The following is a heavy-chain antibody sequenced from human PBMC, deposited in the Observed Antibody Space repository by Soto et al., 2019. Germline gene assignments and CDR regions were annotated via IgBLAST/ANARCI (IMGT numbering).Heavy chain of an antibody. CDR2: IYYSGST. CDR1: GGSISSGGYY. J-gene: IGHJ3*02. CDR3: AREIWRYCSGGSCFPDAIDI. V-gene: IGHV4-31*03. Sequence: PSETLSLTCTVSGGSISSGGYYWSWIRQHPGKGLEWIGYIYYSGSTYYNPSLKSRVTISVDTSKNQFSLKLSSVTAADTAVYYCAREIWRYCSGGSCFPDAIDIWGQGTMVTVS. D-gene: IGHD2-15*01.